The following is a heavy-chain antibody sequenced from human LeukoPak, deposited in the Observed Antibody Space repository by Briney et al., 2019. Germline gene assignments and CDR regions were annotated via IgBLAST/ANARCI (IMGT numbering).Heavy chain of an antibody. V-gene: IGHV1-8*01. CDR2: MNPNSGNT. CDR3: ARGWSYYYDSGNYARAFDI. J-gene: IGHJ3*02. D-gene: IGHD3-10*01. CDR1: GYTFTSYD. Sequence: GASVKVSCKASGYTFTSYDTNWVRQATGQGLEWMGWMNPNSGNTGYAQKFQGRVTMTRNASISTAYMELSSLRSEDTAVYYCARGWSYYYDSGNYARAFDIWGQGTMVTVSS.